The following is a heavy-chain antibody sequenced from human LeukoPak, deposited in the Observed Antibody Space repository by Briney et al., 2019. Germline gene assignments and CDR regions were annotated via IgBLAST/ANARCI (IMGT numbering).Heavy chain of an antibody. V-gene: IGHV3-30*04. CDR2: ISYDGSNK. Sequence: GGSLRLSCAASGFTFSSYAMHWVRQAPGKGLEWVAVISYDGSNKYYADSVKGRFTISRDNSKNTLYLQMNSLRAEDTAVYYCARALTIAIVVVTATWFDPWGRGTLVTVSS. J-gene: IGHJ5*02. D-gene: IGHD2-21*02. CDR1: GFTFSSYA. CDR3: ARALTIAIVVVTATWFDP.